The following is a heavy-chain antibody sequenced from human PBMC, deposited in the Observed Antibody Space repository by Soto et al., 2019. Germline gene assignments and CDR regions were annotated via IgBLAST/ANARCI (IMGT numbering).Heavy chain of an antibody. CDR1: GYTFTSNG. V-gene: IGHV1-18*01. CDR3: ARDGYGDYGY. J-gene: IGHJ4*02. CDR2: ISTYNGNT. D-gene: IGHD4-17*01. Sequence: QVQLVQSGAEVKKPGTSVKVSCKASGYTFTSNGISWVRQAPGQGLEWMGWISTYNGNTNYAQKLQGRVTMTRDTTTSIAYLQLRDLRSDDTAVYYCARDGYGDYGYWGQGSLVTVSS.